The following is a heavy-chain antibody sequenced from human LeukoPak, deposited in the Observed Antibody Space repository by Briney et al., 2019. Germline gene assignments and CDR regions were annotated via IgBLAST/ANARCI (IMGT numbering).Heavy chain of an antibody. CDR3: AKDMLDSRESYWFDP. D-gene: IGHD3-10*02. CDR2: ISGSGGST. CDR1: GFTFRSYA. Sequence: PGGSLRLSCAASGFTFRSYAMSWVRQAPGKGLEWVSAISGSGGSTYYADSVKGRFTISRDNSKNTLYLQMSSLRAEDTAVYYCAKDMLDSRESYWFDPWGQGTLLPVSS. V-gene: IGHV3-23*01. J-gene: IGHJ5*02.